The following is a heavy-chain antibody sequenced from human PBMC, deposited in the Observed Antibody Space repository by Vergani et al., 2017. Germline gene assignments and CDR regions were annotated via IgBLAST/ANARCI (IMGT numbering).Heavy chain of an antibody. D-gene: IGHD6-19*01. Sequence: QVQLQQWGAGLLKPSETLSLTRAVYGGSFSGYYWSWIRQPPGKGLEWIGEINHSGSTNYNPSLKSRVTISVDTSKNQFSLKLSSVTAADTAVYYCARCEYSSGWYSSYYYYGMDVWGQGTTVTVSS. CDR3: ARCEYSSGWYSSYYYYGMDV. V-gene: IGHV4-34*01. CDR1: GGSFSGYY. J-gene: IGHJ6*02. CDR2: INHSGST.